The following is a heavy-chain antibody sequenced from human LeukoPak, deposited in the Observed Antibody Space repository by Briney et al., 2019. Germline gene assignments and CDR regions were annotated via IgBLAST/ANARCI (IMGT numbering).Heavy chain of an antibody. V-gene: IGHV1-18*01. CDR3: ARDLIYGSGSYLFDP. D-gene: IGHD3-10*01. CDR2: ISTHNGNT. CDR1: YPCASLD. J-gene: IGHJ5*02. Sequence: YPCASLDIRSGRPPYRQKIEWMGWISTHNGNTNYAQKFQGRVTMTTDTSTSTVYMELTSLRSDDTAVYYCARDLIYGSGSYLFDPLGQGTLVTVSS.